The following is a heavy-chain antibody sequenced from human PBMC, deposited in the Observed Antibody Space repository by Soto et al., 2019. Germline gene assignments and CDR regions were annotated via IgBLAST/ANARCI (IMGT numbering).Heavy chain of an antibody. CDR3: ARAAGRGSSPFDP. V-gene: IGHV1-69*02. J-gene: IGHJ5*02. CDR1: GGTFSSYT. Sequence: QVQLVQSGAEVKKPGSSVKVSCKASGGTFSSYTISWVRQAPGQGLEWMGRIIPILGIANYAQKFQGRVTITADKSTSTADMELSSLRSEDTAVYYCARAAGRGSSPFDPWGQGTLVTVSS. CDR2: IIPILGIA. D-gene: IGHD6-13*01.